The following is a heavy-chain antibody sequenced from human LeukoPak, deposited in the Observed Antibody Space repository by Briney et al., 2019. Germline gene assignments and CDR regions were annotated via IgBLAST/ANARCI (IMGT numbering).Heavy chain of an antibody. J-gene: IGHJ5*02. CDR2: INSSSSYL. Sequence: TSVSLRFSCAASGFTFSSYSMNWLRQGPGKELEWVSSINSSSSYLYYADSVKVRFTISRDNAKNSLYLQMQSLRAEDTAVYYCAREWVAGRGSRWFDPWGQGTLVTVAS. CDR1: GFTFSSYS. D-gene: IGHD6-19*01. V-gene: IGHV3-21*01. CDR3: AREWVAGRGSRWFDP.